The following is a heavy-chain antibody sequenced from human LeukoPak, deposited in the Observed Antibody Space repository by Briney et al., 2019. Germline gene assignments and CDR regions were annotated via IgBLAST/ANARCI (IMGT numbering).Heavy chain of an antibody. D-gene: IGHD5-24*01. CDR2: IKQDGGEK. V-gene: IGHV3-7*01. J-gene: IGHJ3*02. CDR1: GFTFSGYW. Sequence: GGSLRLSCAASGFTFSGYWMSWVRQAPGKGLEWVANIKQDGGEKYYVDSVKGRFTISRDNTKNSLYLQMNSLRVEHMAVYYCARPAIMMATIPTGAFDIWGQGTMVTVSS. CDR3: ARPAIMMATIPTGAFDI.